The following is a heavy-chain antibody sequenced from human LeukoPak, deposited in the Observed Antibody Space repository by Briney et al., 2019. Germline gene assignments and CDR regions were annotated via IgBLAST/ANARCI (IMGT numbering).Heavy chain of an antibody. Sequence: ASVKVSCKASGYTFNSYGISWVRQAPGQGLEWMGWISPYRGDTEYAQKIQGRVSMTTDTSTSTAYLELRSLRSDGTAVYYCARQVLIVGGRYGMDVWGQGTTVTVSS. CDR3: ARQVLIVGGRYGMDV. V-gene: IGHV1-18*01. J-gene: IGHJ6*02. D-gene: IGHD3-22*01. CDR1: GYTFNSYG. CDR2: ISPYRGDT.